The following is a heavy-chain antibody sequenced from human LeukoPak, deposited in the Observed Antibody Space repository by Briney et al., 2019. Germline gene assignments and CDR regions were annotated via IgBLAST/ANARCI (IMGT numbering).Heavy chain of an antibody. D-gene: IGHD3-3*01. Sequence: ASVKVSCKASGYTFTGYHMHWVRQAPGQGLEWMGWINPNSGDTDYAQKFQGRVTMTRDTSISTGYMELSRLRSDDTAVYYCARAFLVRDYFDYWGQGTLVTVSS. CDR2: INPNSGDT. CDR1: GYTFTGYH. CDR3: ARAFLVRDYFDY. V-gene: IGHV1-2*02. J-gene: IGHJ4*02.